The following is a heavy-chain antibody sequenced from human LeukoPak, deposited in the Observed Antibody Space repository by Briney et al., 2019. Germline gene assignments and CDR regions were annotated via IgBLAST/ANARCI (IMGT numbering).Heavy chain of an antibody. CDR3: ASSPLYYYDSSGSYYYYYGMDV. CDR1: GFTFSSYW. V-gene: IGHV3-74*01. Sequence: GGSLRLSCAASGFTFSSYWMHCVRQAPGKGLVWDARINSEGSSTSYADSEKGRFTISRDNAKNTLHLQMNSLRAEDTALYYCASSPLYYYDSSGSYYYYYGMDVWGQGTTVTVSS. D-gene: IGHD3-22*01. CDR2: INSEGSST. J-gene: IGHJ6*02.